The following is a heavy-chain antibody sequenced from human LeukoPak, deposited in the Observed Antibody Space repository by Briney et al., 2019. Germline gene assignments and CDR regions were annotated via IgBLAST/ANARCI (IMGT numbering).Heavy chain of an antibody. D-gene: IGHD3-22*01. CDR2: INPNSGGT. Sequence: ASVKVSCKASGYTFTGYYMHWVRQAPGQGLEWMGWINPNSGGTNYAQKFQGRVTMTRDTSISTAYMELSRLRSDDTAVYYCARDFGWDSSGYYGLQAFDIWGQGTMVTVSS. V-gene: IGHV1-2*02. CDR3: ARDFGWDSSGYYGLQAFDI. CDR1: GYTFTGYY. J-gene: IGHJ3*02.